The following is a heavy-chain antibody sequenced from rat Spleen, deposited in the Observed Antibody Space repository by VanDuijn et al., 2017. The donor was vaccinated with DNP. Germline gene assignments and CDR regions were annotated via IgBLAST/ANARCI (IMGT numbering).Heavy chain of an antibody. CDR2: INTGSEHT. V-gene: IGHV1-43*01. CDR3: AEETTGVY. CDR1: GYSFTNSY. J-gene: IGHJ2*01. D-gene: IGHD1-1*01. Sequence: QVQLQQSGAELAKPGSSVKISCKASGYSFTNSYIGWIKQTTGQGLDFIGYINTGSEHTNYNEKFKGKATLTVDKSSSTAFMQLSSLTPDDSAVYYCAEETTGVYWGQGVMVTVSS.